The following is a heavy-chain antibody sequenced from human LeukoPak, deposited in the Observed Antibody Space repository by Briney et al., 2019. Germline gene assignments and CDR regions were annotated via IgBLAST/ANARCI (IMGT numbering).Heavy chain of an antibody. J-gene: IGHJ6*02. Sequence: PGGSLRLSCAASGFTFSSYAMSWVRQAPGKGLEWVSAISGSGGSTYYADSVKGRFTISRDNSKNTLYLQMNSLRAEDTAVYYCAKRPYYDYVWGSYPSYYYYGMDVWGQGTTVTVS. CDR3: AKRPYYDYVWGSYPSYYYYGMDV. V-gene: IGHV3-23*01. CDR2: ISGSGGST. CDR1: GFTFSSYA. D-gene: IGHD3-16*02.